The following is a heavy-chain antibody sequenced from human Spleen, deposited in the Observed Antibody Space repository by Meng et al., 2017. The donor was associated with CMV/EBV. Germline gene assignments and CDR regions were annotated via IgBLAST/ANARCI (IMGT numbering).Heavy chain of an antibody. V-gene: IGHV3-7*01. J-gene: IGHJ6*02. Sequence: GESLKISCAVSGLTFSDAWMTWVRQAPGKALEWVANINQDGSQRNYVDSVKGRFTISRDNAKNSMYLQMNSLRVEDTAVYYCGRDMDVWGQGTTVTVSS. CDR2: INQDGSQR. CDR3: GRDMDV. CDR1: GLTFSDAW.